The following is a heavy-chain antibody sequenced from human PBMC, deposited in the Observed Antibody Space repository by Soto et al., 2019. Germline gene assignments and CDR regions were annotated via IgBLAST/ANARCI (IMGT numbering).Heavy chain of an antibody. CDR2: ISAYNGNT. Sequence: ASVKVSCKASGYTFTSYGISWVRQAPGQGLEWMGWISAYNGNTNYAQKLQGRVTMTTDTSTSTAYMELRSLRSDDTAVYYCARAHLTFYDFWSGYYNNWFDPWGQGTLVTFSS. CDR1: GYTFTSYG. V-gene: IGHV1-18*01. D-gene: IGHD3-3*01. CDR3: ARAHLTFYDFWSGYYNNWFDP. J-gene: IGHJ5*02.